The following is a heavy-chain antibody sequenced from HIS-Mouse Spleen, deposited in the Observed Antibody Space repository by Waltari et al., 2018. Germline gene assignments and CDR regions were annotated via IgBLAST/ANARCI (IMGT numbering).Heavy chain of an antibody. CDR3: ARAWGMGGITTSLWYFDL. J-gene: IGHJ2*01. CDR1: GGSISSYY. D-gene: IGHD3-10*01. CDR2: IYYSGST. V-gene: IGHV4-59*01. Sequence: QVQLQESGPGLVKPSETLSLTCTVSGGSISSYYWSWIRQPPGTGLEWIGYIYYSGSTNYNPSLKSRVTISVDTSKNQFSLKLSSVTAADTAVYYCARAWGMGGITTSLWYFDLWGRGTLVTVSS.